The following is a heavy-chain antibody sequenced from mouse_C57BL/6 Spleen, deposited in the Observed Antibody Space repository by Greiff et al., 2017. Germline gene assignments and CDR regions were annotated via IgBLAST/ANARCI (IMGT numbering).Heavy chain of an antibody. CDR1: GYTFTDYE. CDR2: IDPETGGT. D-gene: IGHD1-1*01. J-gene: IGHJ2*01. CDR3: TSRGDYYGSSLFDY. Sequence: VQLQQSGAELVRPGASVTLSCKASGYTFTDYEMHWVKQTPVHGLEWIGAIDPETGGTAYNQKFKGKAILTAEQSSSTAYMELRSLTSEDSAVYYCTSRGDYYGSSLFDYWGQGTTLTVSS. V-gene: IGHV1-15*01.